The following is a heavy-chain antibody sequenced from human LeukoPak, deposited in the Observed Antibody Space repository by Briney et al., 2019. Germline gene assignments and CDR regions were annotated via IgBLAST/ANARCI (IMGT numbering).Heavy chain of an antibody. CDR1: GFTFSSYW. V-gene: IGHV3-74*01. Sequence: GGSLRLSCAASGFTFSSYWMHWVRQAPGKGLVWVSRINTDGRSVTYAELVKGRFTISRDNAKNTLYLQMNSLRAEDTAVYYCXXTTLGPXGAIDYWXXGXLVAVSS. CDR3: XXTTLGPXGAIDY. J-gene: IGHJ4*02. D-gene: IGHD2/OR15-2a*01. CDR2: INTDGRSV.